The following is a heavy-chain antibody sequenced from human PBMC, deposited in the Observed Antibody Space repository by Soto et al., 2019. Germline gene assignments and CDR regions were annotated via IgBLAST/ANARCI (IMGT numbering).Heavy chain of an antibody. CDR1: GGSISSGGYY. D-gene: IGHD3-3*01. Sequence: SETLSLTCTVSGGSISSGGYYWSWIRQHPGKGLEWIGYIYYSGSTYYNPSLKSRVTISVDTSKNQFSLKLSSVTAADTAVYYCARVWVEWFTRDNWFDPWGQGTLVTVSS. CDR2: IYYSGST. J-gene: IGHJ5*02. V-gene: IGHV4-31*03. CDR3: ARVWVEWFTRDNWFDP.